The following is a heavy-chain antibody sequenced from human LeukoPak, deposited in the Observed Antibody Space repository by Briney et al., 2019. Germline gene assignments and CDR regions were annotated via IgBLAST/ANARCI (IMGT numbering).Heavy chain of an antibody. Sequence: GGSLRLSCAASGFTFSSYAMSWVRPAPGKGLEWVSAISGSGGSTYYADSVKGRFTISRDNSKNTLYLQMNSLRAEDTAVYYYAKADSGSYYNYYYYYMDVWGKGTTVTVSS. J-gene: IGHJ6*03. CDR3: AKADSGSYYNYYYYYMDV. D-gene: IGHD1-26*01. CDR2: ISGSGGST. CDR1: GFTFSSYA. V-gene: IGHV3-23*01.